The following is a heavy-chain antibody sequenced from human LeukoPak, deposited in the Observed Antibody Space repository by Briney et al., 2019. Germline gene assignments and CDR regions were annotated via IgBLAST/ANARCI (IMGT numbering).Heavy chain of an antibody. CDR2: ISWDGGST. V-gene: IGHV3-43*01. J-gene: IGHJ6*04. CDR1: GFTFDDYT. Sequence: GGSLRLSCAASGFTFDDYTMHWVRQAPGKGLEWVSLISWDGGSTYYADSVKGRFTISRGNSKNSLYLQMNSLRTEDTALYYCAKSSGRIQLWFPMDVWGKGTTVTVSS. CDR3: AKSSGRIQLWFPMDV. D-gene: IGHD5-18*01.